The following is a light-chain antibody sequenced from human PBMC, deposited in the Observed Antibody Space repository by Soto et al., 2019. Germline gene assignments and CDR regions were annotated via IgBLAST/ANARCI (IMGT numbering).Light chain of an antibody. Sequence: VLTQSPGTLSLSPWERATLSCLASQSVSSNLAWYQQKPGQAPRLLIYGVSSRATGIPARFSGSGSGTEFTLTISSLQSEDCAIYYCQQYHTWPITFGGGTKVDI. V-gene: IGKV3-15*01. CDR3: QQYHTWPIT. CDR1: QSVSSN. J-gene: IGKJ4*01. CDR2: GVS.